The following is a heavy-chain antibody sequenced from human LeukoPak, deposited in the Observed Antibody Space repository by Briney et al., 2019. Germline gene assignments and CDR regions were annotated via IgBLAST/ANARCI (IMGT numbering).Heavy chain of an antibody. V-gene: IGHV3-30*04. J-gene: IGHJ4*02. CDR2: ISYDGSNK. Sequence: GRSLRLSCAASGFTFSSYAMHWVRQAPGKGLEWVAVISYDGSNKYYADSVKGRFTISRDNSKNTLYLQMNSLRAEDTAVYYCARGGYDYYFDYWGQGTLVTVSS. CDR3: ARGGYDYYFDY. D-gene: IGHD5-12*01. CDR1: GFTFSSYA.